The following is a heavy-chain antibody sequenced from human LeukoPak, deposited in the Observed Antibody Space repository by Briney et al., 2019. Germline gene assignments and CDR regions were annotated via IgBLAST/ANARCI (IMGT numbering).Heavy chain of an antibody. CDR2: INSDGSTT. J-gene: IGHJ4*02. V-gene: IGHV3-74*01. CDR1: GFTLSSYW. Sequence: PGGSLRLSCAASGFTLSSYWMHWVRQAPKKGLMWVSRINSDGSTTSYADSVKGRFTISRDNAKNTLYLQMNSLRAEDTAVYFCVRGGVDYWGQGTPVTVSS. D-gene: IGHD3-3*01. CDR3: VRGGVDY.